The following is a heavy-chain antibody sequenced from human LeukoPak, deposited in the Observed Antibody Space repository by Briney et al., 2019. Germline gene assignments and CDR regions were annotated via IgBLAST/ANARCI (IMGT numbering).Heavy chain of an antibody. Sequence: PSETLSLTCTVSGGSISSYYWSWIRQPPGKGLEWIGYIYYSGSTNYNPSLKSRLTISVDTSKNQFSLKLSSVTAADTAVYYCARHMVEGGSYYIFDYWGQGTLVTVSS. J-gene: IGHJ4*02. D-gene: IGHD1-26*01. V-gene: IGHV4-59*08. CDR3: ARHMVEGGSYYIFDY. CDR2: IYYSGST. CDR1: GGSISSYY.